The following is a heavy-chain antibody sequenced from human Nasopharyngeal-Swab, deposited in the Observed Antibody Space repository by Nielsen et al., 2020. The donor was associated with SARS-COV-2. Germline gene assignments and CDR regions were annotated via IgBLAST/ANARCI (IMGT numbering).Heavy chain of an antibody. CDR2: IIPIFGTA. Sequence: SVKVSCKASGCTFRSYSIRWVRQAPGQGLEWMGGIIPIFGTANYAQKFQGRVMITADKSTSTAYMELSSLRSEDTAVYYCARCMGSGGYYYYHYYMDVWGKGTTVTVSS. CDR1: GCTFRSYS. CDR3: ARCMGSGGYYYYHYYMDV. J-gene: IGHJ6*03. V-gene: IGHV1-69*06. D-gene: IGHD3-16*01.